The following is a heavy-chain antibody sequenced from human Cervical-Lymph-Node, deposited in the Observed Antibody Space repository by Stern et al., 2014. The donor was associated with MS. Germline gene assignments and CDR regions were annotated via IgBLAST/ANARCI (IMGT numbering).Heavy chain of an antibody. CDR1: GFTFSSYA. CDR3: ARAIYSTSSNFDY. D-gene: IGHD6-6*01. Sequence: VQLVESGGGLVKPGGSLRLSCAASGFTFSSYAMNWVRQAPGKGLEWVSSISSSSNYIYYADSVKGRFTISRDNAKNSLFLQMNSLRAEDTAVYYCARAIYSTSSNFDYWGQGTLVTVSS. V-gene: IGHV3-21*01. CDR2: ISSSSNYI. J-gene: IGHJ4*02.